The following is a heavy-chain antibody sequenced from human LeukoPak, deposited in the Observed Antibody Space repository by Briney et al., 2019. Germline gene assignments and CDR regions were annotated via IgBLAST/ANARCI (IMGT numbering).Heavy chain of an antibody. D-gene: IGHD5-12*01. CDR2: INHSGST. CDR3: ARGCVGNCPKGATLDS. J-gene: IGHJ4*02. Sequence: SETLSLTCAVYGGSFSGYYWTWIRQPPGKGLEWIGEINHSGSTNYNPSLRSRVTISVDTSMNQFSLKLRSVTAADTAVYYCARGCVGNCPKGATLDSWGQGTLVTVSS. V-gene: IGHV4-34*01. CDR1: GGSFSGYY.